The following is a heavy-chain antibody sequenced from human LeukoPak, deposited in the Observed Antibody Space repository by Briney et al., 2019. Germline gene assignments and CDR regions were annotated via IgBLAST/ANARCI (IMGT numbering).Heavy chain of an antibody. J-gene: IGHJ3*02. Sequence: PGGSLRLSCAASGFTFSNAWMSWVRQAPGKGLEWVANIKQDGSEKYYVDSVKGRFTISRDNAKNSLYLQMNSLRVEDTALYYCVKDKDSSGYDAFDIWGQGTMVTVSS. CDR3: VKDKDSSGYDAFDI. V-gene: IGHV3-7*03. D-gene: IGHD3-22*01. CDR1: GFTFSNAW. CDR2: IKQDGSEK.